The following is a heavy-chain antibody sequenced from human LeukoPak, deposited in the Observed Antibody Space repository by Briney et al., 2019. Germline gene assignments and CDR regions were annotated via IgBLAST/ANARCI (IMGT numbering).Heavy chain of an antibody. CDR2: INHSGST. CDR3: AKFNGDADY. CDR1: GGSISSYY. Sequence: SETLSLTCTVSGGSISSYYWSWIRQPPGKGLEWIGEINHSGSTNYNPSLKSRVTISVDTSKNQFSLKLSSVTAADTAVYYCAKFNGDADYWGQGTLVTVSS. J-gene: IGHJ4*02. V-gene: IGHV4-34*01. D-gene: IGHD2-8*01.